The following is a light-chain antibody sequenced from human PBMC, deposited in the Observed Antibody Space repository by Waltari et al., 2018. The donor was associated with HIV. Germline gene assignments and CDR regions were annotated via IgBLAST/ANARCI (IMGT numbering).Light chain of an antibody. CDR3: QVWDSSSNQYV. Sequence: SYVLTQAPSVSVAPGQTAKITCGGKNIGGKSVHWYQQMPGQAPMLVLYDDRDRASGSPERFSGSNSGNTATLTISRVEVGDEADYYCQVWDSSSNQYVFGSGTKVTVL. J-gene: IGLJ1*01. V-gene: IGLV3-21*02. CDR2: DDR. CDR1: NIGGKS.